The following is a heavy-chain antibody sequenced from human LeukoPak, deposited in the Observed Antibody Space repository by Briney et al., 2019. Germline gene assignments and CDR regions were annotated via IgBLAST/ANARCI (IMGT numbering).Heavy chain of an antibody. CDR3: AKEARVAAAAYYMDV. D-gene: IGHD6-13*01. CDR1: GFTFSSYG. V-gene: IGHV3-30*18. J-gene: IGHJ6*03. Sequence: PGRSLRLSCAASGFTFSSYGMHWVRQAPGKGLEWVAVIWYGGSNKYYADSVKGRFTISRDNSKNTLYLQMNSLRAEDTAVYYCAKEARVAAAAYYMDVWGKGTTVTVSS. CDR2: IWYGGSNK.